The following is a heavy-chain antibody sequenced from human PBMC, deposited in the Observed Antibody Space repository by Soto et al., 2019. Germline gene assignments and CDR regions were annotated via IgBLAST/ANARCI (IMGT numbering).Heavy chain of an antibody. D-gene: IGHD4-4*01. CDR2: IYPGDSET. CDR1: GYNFMRHW. J-gene: IGHJ4*02. CDR3: ARALNYSNYGY. V-gene: IGHV5-51*01. Sequence: GESLKISCEISGYNFMRHWIAWVRQMPGKGLEWMGIIYPGDSETRYSPSFQDQVTISADKSITTAYLQWTSLKGSDTAMYFCARALNYSNYGYWGQGTQVTVSS.